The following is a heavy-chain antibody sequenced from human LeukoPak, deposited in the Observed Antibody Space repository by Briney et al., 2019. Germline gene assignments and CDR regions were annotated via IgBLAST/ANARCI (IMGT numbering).Heavy chain of an antibody. Sequence: PSQTLSLTCTVSGGSISSGGYYWSWIRQPPGKGLEWIGYIYYSGSTNYNPSLKSRVTISVDTSKNQFSLKLSSVTAADTAVYYCAIYSGSYEDYWGQGTLVTVSS. CDR3: AIYSGSYEDY. J-gene: IGHJ4*02. V-gene: IGHV4-61*08. CDR1: GGSISSGGYY. CDR2: IYYSGST. D-gene: IGHD1-26*01.